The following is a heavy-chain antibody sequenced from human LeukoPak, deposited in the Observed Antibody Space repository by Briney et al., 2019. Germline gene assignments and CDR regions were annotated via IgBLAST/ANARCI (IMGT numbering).Heavy chain of an antibody. CDR2: VYYIENT. V-gene: IGHV4-59*01. CDR1: GGSISSYY. CDR3: AREYEYGYFDY. Sequence: SETLSLTCTVSGGSISSYYWNWIRQPPGKGLEWIGYVYYIENTKYNPSLKSRVTISADTSKNQFSLKLSSVTAADTAVYYCAREYEYGYFDYWGQGTLVTVSS. J-gene: IGHJ4*02. D-gene: IGHD3-10*01.